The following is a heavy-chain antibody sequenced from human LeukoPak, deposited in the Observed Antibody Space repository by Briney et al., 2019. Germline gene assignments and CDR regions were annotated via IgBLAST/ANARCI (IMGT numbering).Heavy chain of an antibody. J-gene: IGHJ4*02. V-gene: IGHV4-31*03. Sequence: SETLSLTCTVSGGSISSGGYYWSWIRQHPGKGLEWIGYIYYSGSTYYNPSPKSRVTISVDTSKNQFSLKLSSVTAADTAVYYCARDILGYFDYWGQGTLVTVSS. CDR3: ARDILGYFDY. D-gene: IGHD1-26*01. CDR2: IYYSGST. CDR1: GGSISSGGYY.